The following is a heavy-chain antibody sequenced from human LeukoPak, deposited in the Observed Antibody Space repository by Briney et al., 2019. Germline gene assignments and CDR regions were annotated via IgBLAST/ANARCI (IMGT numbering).Heavy chain of an antibody. CDR3: ARDQSGSAVDV. V-gene: IGHV3-53*01. D-gene: IGHD2-15*01. Sequence: TGGSLRLSCAASGFTVSSNYMSWVRQAPGKGLEWVSVIYSGGSTYYADSVKGRFTISRDNSENTLYLQMNSLRAEDTAVYYCARDQSGSAVDVWGQGTTVTVSS. CDR1: GFTVSSNY. J-gene: IGHJ6*02. CDR2: IYSGGST.